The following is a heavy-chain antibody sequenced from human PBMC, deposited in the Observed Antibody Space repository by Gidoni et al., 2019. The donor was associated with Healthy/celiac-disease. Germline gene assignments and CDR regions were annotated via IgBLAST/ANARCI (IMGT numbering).Heavy chain of an antibody. CDR3: ATDRSSSWTQGPVAFDP. J-gene: IGHJ5*02. CDR2: FDPEDGET. D-gene: IGHD6-13*01. CDR1: GYTLTELS. Sequence: QVQLVQSGAEVKKPGASVKVSCKVSGYTLTELSMHWVRQAPGKGLEGMGGFDPEDGETIYAQKFQGRVTMTEDTSTDTAYIELSSLGSEDTAVYYCATDRSSSWTQGPVAFDPWGQGPLVTVSS. V-gene: IGHV1-24*01.